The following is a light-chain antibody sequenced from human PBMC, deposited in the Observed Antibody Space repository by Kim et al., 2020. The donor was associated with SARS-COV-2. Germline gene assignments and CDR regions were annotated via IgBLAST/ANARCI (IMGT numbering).Light chain of an antibody. CDR2: KAS. J-gene: IGKJ1*01. CDR3: QQYNSYVWT. CDR1: QSINSW. Sequence: DIQMTQSPSTLSASVADRVTITCRASQSINSWLAWYQQKPGKAPKLLIYKASSLESGVASRFSGSGSGTEFTLTISSLQPDDFATYYCQQYNSYVWTFGQGTKVDIK. V-gene: IGKV1-5*03.